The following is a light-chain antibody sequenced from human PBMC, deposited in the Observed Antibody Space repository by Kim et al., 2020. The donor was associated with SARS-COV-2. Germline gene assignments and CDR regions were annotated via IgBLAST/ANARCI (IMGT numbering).Light chain of an antibody. V-gene: IGKV3-15*01. Sequence: IVMTQSPAILSVSPGERVTLYCRASRHVNDDLAWFQQKAGQVPRLLIYAAPTRATGAPARFSAGGSGTDFTLTISSLQSEDFAVYYCQQFKVWPWTFGPGTKVDIK. CDR1: RHVNDD. J-gene: IGKJ1*01. CDR2: AAP. CDR3: QQFKVWPWT.